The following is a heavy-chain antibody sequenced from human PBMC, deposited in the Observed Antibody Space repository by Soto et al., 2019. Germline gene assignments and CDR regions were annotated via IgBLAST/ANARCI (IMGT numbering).Heavy chain of an antibody. CDR3: ARSVDYYYDIDGRAFDI. V-gene: IGHV1-69*13. CDR2: IIPIFGTA. D-gene: IGHD3-22*01. J-gene: IGHJ3*02. CDR1: GGTFSSYA. Sequence: ASVKVSCKASGGTFSSYAISWVRQAPGQGLEWMGGIIPIFGTANYAQKFQGRVTITADESTSTAYMELSSLRSEDTAVYYCARSVDYYYDIDGRAFDIWGQGTMVTVSS.